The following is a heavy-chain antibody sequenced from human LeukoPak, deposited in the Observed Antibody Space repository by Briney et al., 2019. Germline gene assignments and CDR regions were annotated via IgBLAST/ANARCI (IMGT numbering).Heavy chain of an antibody. J-gene: IGHJ6*02. D-gene: IGHD3-10*01. CDR2: ISYDGSNK. Sequence: GGSLRLSCVASGFTFSSDRMNWVRQAPGKGLEWVAVISYDGSNKYYADSVKGRFTISRDNSKNTLYLQMNSLRAEDTAVYYCAKMAKVRGVIIDYGMDVWGQGTTVTVSS. V-gene: IGHV3-30*18. CDR3: AKMAKVRGVIIDYGMDV. CDR1: GFTFSSDR.